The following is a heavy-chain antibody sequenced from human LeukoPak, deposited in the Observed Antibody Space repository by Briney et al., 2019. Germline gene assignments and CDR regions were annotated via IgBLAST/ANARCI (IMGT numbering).Heavy chain of an antibody. CDR1: GFTFSSYA. CDR2: ISYDGSNK. V-gene: IGHV3-30*01. J-gene: IGHJ4*02. D-gene: IGHD5-18*01. CDR3: ARDHVGYSYGSLDY. Sequence: GGSLRLSCAASGFTFSSYAMHWVRQAPGKGLEWVAVISYDGSNKYYADSVKGRFTISRDNSKNTLYLQMNSLRAEDTAVYYYARDHVGYSYGSLDYWGQGTLVTVSS.